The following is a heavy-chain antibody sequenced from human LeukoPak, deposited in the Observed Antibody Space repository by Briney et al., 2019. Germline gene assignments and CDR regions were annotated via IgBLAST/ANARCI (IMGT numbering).Heavy chain of an antibody. CDR3: ARGRDSRGYQFMGFDS. Sequence: PSETLSLTCTVSGGSISSGGYYWSWIRQHPGKGLEWIGYIYYSGSTCYNPSLKSRVTISVDTSKNQFSLRLNSVTAADTAVYYCARGRDSRGYQFMGFDSWGQGTLVTVSS. CDR2: IYYSGST. D-gene: IGHD3-22*01. V-gene: IGHV4-31*03. J-gene: IGHJ4*02. CDR1: GGSISSGGYY.